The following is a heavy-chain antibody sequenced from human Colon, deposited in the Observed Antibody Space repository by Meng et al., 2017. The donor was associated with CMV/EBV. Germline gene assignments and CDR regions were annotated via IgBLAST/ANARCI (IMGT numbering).Heavy chain of an antibody. D-gene: IGHD3-3*01. V-gene: IGHV3-15*07. J-gene: IGHJ4*02. CDR3: ITGADMSGH. CDR2: IKPTTDGGAT. CDR1: GFNFNNAW. Sequence: CAGSGFNFNNAWMNWVRQAPGKGLEWVGRIKPTTDGGATDYATPVNDRFTIFRDDSKATVSLQMNSLKIEDTAVYYCITGADMSGHWGQGTLVTVSS.